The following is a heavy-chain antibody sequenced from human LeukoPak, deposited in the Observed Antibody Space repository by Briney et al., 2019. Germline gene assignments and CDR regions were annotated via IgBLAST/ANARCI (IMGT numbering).Heavy chain of an antibody. CDR3: ARQLVGATYFDY. J-gene: IGHJ4*02. Sequence: GGSLRLSCAVSGYAFSNYWMSWVRQAPGKGLEWVANIKEDGSEKYYVDSVKGRFTISRDNAKNSLYLQMNSLRAEDTAVYYCARQLVGATYFDYWGQGTLVTVSS. CDR2: IKEDGSEK. CDR1: GYAFSNYW. V-gene: IGHV3-7*01. D-gene: IGHD1-26*01.